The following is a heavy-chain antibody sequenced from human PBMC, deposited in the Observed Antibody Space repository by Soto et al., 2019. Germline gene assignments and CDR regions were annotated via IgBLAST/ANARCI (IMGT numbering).Heavy chain of an antibody. J-gene: IGHJ4*02. CDR3: ARDVGGIAAAGTDY. V-gene: IGHV1-58*01. CDR1: GFTFTSSA. Sequence: SVKVSCKASGFTFTSSAVQWVRQARGQRLEWIGWIVVGSGNTNYAQKFQERVTITRDMSTSTAYMELSSLRSEDTAVYYCARDVGGIAAAGTDYWGQGTLVTVSS. D-gene: IGHD6-13*01. CDR2: IVVGSGNT.